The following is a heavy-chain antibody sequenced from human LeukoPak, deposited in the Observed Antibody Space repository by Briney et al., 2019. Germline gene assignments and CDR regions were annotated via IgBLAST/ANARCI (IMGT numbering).Heavy chain of an antibody. J-gene: IGHJ6*03. V-gene: IGHV1-8*02. Sequence: ASVKVSCKASGYTFTGYYMHWVRQAPGQGLEWMGWINPNSGNTGYAQKFQGRVTMTRNTSISTAYMELSSLRSEDTAVYYCARVVRTDYYYYYMDVWGKGTTVTISS. CDR1: GYTFTGYY. D-gene: IGHD1-14*01. CDR2: INPNSGNT. CDR3: ARVVRTDYYYYYMDV.